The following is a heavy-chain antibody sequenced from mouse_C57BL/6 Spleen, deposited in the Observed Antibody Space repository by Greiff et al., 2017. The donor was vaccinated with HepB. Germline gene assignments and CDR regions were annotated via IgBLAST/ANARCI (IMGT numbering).Heavy chain of an antibody. D-gene: IGHD1-1*01. Sequence: VKLMESGAELARPGASVKLSCKASGYTFTSYGISWVKQRTGQGLEWIGEIYPRSGNTYYNEKFKGKATLTADKSSSTAYMELRSLTSEDSAVYFCARGGTTVVSDYWGQGTTLTVSS. CDR3: ARGGTTVVSDY. J-gene: IGHJ2*01. CDR1: GYTFTSYG. CDR2: IYPRSGNT. V-gene: IGHV1-81*01.